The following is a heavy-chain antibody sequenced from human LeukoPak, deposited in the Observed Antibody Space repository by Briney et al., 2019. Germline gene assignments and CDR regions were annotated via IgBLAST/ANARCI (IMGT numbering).Heavy chain of an antibody. D-gene: IGHD6-6*01. CDR3: ARAGKTGDDYHPSIAAHGLYYMDV. Sequence: GGSLRLSCAASGFMFSSYWLSWVRQAPGKGLEWVASIKQDGSEEYYVASVKGRFTLSRDNSKNTLYLQMNSLRAEDTAVYYCARAGKTGDDYHPSIAAHGLYYMDVWGKGTTVTVSS. CDR2: IKQDGSEE. V-gene: IGHV3-7*01. J-gene: IGHJ6*03. CDR1: GFMFSSYW.